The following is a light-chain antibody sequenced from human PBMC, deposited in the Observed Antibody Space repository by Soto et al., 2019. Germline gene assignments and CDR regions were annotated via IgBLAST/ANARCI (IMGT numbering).Light chain of an antibody. CDR1: SSDVGGYNY. J-gene: IGLJ3*02. CDR3: SSYTSTTPGVL. Sequence: QSALTQPASVSGSPGQSITISCTGTSSDVGGYNYVSWYQHHPGKAPKLMIYAVSNRPSGVSNRFSASKSGNTDSLTISGLQAEDEADYYCSSYTSTTPGVLFGGGTKVTVL. V-gene: IGLV2-14*03. CDR2: AVS.